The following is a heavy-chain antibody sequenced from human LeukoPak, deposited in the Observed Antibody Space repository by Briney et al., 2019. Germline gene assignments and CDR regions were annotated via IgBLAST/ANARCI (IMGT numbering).Heavy chain of an antibody. D-gene: IGHD3-22*01. J-gene: IGHJ4*02. V-gene: IGHV4-39*01. CDR1: GGSISSSRYY. CDR2: IYYSGST. Sequence: PSETLSLTCTVSGGSISSSRYYWGWIRQPPGKGLEWIGSIYYSGSTYYNPSLKSRVTISLDTSKNQFSLKLSSVTAAETAVYYCATLSSGYSPYFDYWGQGTLVTVSS. CDR3: ATLSSGYSPYFDY.